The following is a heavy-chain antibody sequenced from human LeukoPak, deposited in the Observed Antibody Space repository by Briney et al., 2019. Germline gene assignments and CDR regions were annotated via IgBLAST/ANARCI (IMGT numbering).Heavy chain of an antibody. CDR1: GGSIRSLY. J-gene: IGHJ4*02. CDR3: ARGREPVYRYGSGSYCFDY. CDR2: IYYSGTT. V-gene: IGHV4-59*01. Sequence: SETLSLTCSVSGGSIRSLYWCWIRQAPGKGLEWMGCIYYSGTTNYNPSLKSRVTISVDTSKNQFSLKLSSVTAADTAVYFCARGREPVYRYGSGSYCFDYWGQGTLVTVSS. D-gene: IGHD3-10*01.